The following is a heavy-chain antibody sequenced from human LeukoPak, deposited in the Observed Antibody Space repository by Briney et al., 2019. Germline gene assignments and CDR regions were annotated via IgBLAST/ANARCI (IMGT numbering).Heavy chain of an antibody. CDR2: IIPILGIA. D-gene: IGHD3-22*01. Sequence: SVKVSCKASGGTFSSYAISWVRQAPGQGLEWMGRIIPILGIANYAQKFQGRVTITADKSTSTAYMELSSLRSEDTAVYYCATDSSGYHDAFDIWGQGTMVTVSS. J-gene: IGHJ3*02. CDR3: ATDSSGYHDAFDI. CDR1: GGTFSSYA. V-gene: IGHV1-69*04.